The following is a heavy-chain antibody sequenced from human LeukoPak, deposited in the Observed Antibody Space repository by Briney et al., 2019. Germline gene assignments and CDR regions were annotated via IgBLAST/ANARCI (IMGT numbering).Heavy chain of an antibody. J-gene: IGHJ5*02. Sequence: GGSLRLSCAASGFTFSSYGMHWVRQAQGKGLEWVSTISGSGDSTYYADSVKGRFTISRDNSKNTLYLQMNSLRAEDTAVYYCARVGGEWGLLPSANWFDPWGQGTLVTVSS. CDR1: GFTFSSYG. CDR2: ISGSGDST. CDR3: ARVGGEWGLLPSANWFDP. D-gene: IGHD1-26*01. V-gene: IGHV3-23*01.